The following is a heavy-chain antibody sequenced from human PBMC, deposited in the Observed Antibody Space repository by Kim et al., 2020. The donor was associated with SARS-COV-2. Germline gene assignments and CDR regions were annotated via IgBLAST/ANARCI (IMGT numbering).Heavy chain of an antibody. V-gene: IGHV3-23*01. CDR3: AKREGYCGGDCYSY. J-gene: IGHJ4*02. Sequence: GGSLRLSCAASGFTFSSYAMNWVRQAPGKGLEWVSAISGSGGSTYYADSVKGRFTISRDNSKKTLYLQMNSLRAEDTAVYYCAKREGYCGGDCYSYWGQGTLVTVSS. CDR2: ISGSGGST. D-gene: IGHD2-21*02. CDR1: GFTFSSYA.